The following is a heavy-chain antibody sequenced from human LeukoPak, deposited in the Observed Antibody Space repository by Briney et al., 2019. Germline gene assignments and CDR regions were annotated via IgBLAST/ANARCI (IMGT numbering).Heavy chain of an antibody. D-gene: IGHD4-17*01. V-gene: IGHV4-34*01. Sequence: SETLSLTCAVYGGSFSGYYWSWIRQPPGKGLEWIGEVNHSGSTNYNPSLKSRVNISVDTSKNHFSLKLSSVTAADTAVYYCARGDYVDYVWDYWGQGTLVTVSS. J-gene: IGHJ4*02. CDR3: ARGDYVDYVWDY. CDR2: VNHSGST. CDR1: GGSFSGYY.